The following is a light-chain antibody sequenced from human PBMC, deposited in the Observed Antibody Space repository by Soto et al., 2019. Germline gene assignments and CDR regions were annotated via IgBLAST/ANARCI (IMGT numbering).Light chain of an antibody. CDR2: QAS. V-gene: IGKV1-5*03. Sequence: DIQMTQSPSTLSSSVGDRVTITCRASHSLSVWLAWYQQKPGKAPKLLIYQASTVESGVPSRFSSRGSGTDVTLTISSLQPDDFATYYCQQYYTYPYTFGQGTKLEIK. CDR3: QQYYTYPYT. J-gene: IGKJ2*01. CDR1: HSLSVW.